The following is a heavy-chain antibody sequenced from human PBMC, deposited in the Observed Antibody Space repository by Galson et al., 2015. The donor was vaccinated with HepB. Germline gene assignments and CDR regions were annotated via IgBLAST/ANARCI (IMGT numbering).Heavy chain of an antibody. CDR2: ISAYNGNT. CDR3: ARHRFHDYGGNSGSYAFDI. CDR1: GYTFTSYG. J-gene: IGHJ3*02. Sequence: SVKVSCKASGYTFTSYGISWVRQAPGQGLEWMGWISAYNGNTNYAQKLQGRVTMTTDTSTSTAYMELRSLRSDDTAVYYCARHRFHDYGGNSGSYAFDIWGQGTMVTVSS. V-gene: IGHV1-18*04. D-gene: IGHD4-23*01.